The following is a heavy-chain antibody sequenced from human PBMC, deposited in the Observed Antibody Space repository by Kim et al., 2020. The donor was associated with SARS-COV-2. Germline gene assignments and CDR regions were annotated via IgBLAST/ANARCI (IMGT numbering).Heavy chain of an antibody. CDR1: GGTFSSSA. CDR2: IIPIFGTA. CDR3: AKHPLKYSYGPLYYFDY. Sequence: SVKVSCKASGGTFSSSAISWVRQAPGQGLEWMGGIIPIFGTANYAQKFQGRVTITADESTSTAYMELSSLRSEDTAVYYCAKHPLKYSYGPLYYFDYWGQGTLVTVSS. J-gene: IGHJ4*02. D-gene: IGHD5-18*01. V-gene: IGHV1-69*13.